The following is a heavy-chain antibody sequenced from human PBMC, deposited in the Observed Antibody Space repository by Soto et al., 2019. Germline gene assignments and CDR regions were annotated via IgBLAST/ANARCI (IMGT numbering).Heavy chain of an antibody. CDR2: ISYDGSNK. D-gene: IGHD2-15*01. Sequence: GGSLRLSCAASGFTFSSYAMHWVRQAPGKGLKCVAVISYDGSNKFYRDSVKGRFTISRDNSKNTLYLQINSLRYEDTAVYYCARGDREDIAVVVGARPGEYGVDVWGQGTTVTVSS. V-gene: IGHV3-30*14. CDR1: GFTFSSYA. CDR3: ARGDREDIAVVVGARPGEYGVDV. J-gene: IGHJ6*02.